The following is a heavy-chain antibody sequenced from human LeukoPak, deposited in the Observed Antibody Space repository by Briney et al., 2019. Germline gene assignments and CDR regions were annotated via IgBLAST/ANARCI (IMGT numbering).Heavy chain of an antibody. CDR3: ALIYCSSTSCYKEFNWFDP. V-gene: IGHV1-69*05. Sequence: SVKVSCKASGGTFSSYATSWVRQAPGQGLEWMGGISPIFGTANYAQRFKGRVTITTDESTSTAYMELSSLRSEDTAVYYCALIYCSSTSCYKEFNWFDPWGQGTLVTVSS. D-gene: IGHD2-2*02. CDR2: ISPIFGTA. J-gene: IGHJ5*02. CDR1: GGTFSSYA.